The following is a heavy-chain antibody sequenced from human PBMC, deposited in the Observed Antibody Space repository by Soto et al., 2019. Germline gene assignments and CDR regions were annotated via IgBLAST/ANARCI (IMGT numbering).Heavy chain of an antibody. CDR2: IYYSGST. V-gene: IGHV4-59*01. D-gene: IGHD5-18*01. J-gene: IGHJ3*02. CDR1: GGSIFSYY. CDR3: ARGHTHGYSAFDI. Sequence: QVQLQESGPGLVKPSETLSLTCTVSGGSIFSYYWTWIRQPPGKGLEWIGYIYYSGSTNYNPSLKRRVXXSXDXSKNHFSLKLSSVTAADTAVYYCARGHTHGYSAFDIWGQGTMVTVSS.